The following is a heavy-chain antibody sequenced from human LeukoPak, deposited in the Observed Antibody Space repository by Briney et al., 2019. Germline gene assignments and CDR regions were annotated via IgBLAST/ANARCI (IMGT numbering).Heavy chain of an antibody. D-gene: IGHD1-7*01. CDR1: GASISSYY. V-gene: IGHV4-59*01. Sequence: SETLSLTCTVSGASISSYYWSWIRQPPGKGLEWIGYIYYSGSTNYNPSLKSRVTISVDTSKNQFSLKLSSVTAADTAIYYCARFTWNYLHAFDIWGQGTMVTVSS. CDR3: ARFTWNYLHAFDI. CDR2: IYYSGST. J-gene: IGHJ3*02.